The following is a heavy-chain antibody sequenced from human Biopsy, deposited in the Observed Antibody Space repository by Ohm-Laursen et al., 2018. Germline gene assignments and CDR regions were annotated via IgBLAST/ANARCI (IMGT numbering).Heavy chain of an antibody. CDR2: IDWNSRNI. J-gene: IGHJ6*02. Sequence: RSLRLSCAASGFSFDDFDMHWVRQSPGKGLEWVAGIDWNSRNINYGDSVKGRFSVSRDNAKDSLYLQMNSLRGEDTALYYCVKGTNWNYVWDRPGATKGMDVWGQGTTVTVSS. CDR3: VKGTNWNYVWDRPGATKGMDV. D-gene: IGHD1-7*01. CDR1: GFSFDDFD. V-gene: IGHV3-9*01.